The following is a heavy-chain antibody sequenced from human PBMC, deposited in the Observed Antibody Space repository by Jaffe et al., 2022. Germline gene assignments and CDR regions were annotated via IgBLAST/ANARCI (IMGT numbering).Heavy chain of an antibody. CDR1: RFKFNTYA. CDR3: VKGGVDYGDFDDFQFYYMDV. CDR2: ISGGGFYT. Sequence: EEELLESGGGLVQPGGSLRLSCAASRFKFNTYAMSWVRQAPGKGLEWVSSISGGGFYTYFTDSVKGRFTVSRDNSKNTLFLQMNSVTVADSGVYYCVKGGVDYGDFDDFQFYYMDVWGKGTTVTVSS. D-gene: IGHD4-17*01. V-gene: IGHV3-23*01. J-gene: IGHJ6*03.